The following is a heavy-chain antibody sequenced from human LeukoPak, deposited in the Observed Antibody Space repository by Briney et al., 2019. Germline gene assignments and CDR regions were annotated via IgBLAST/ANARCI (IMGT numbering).Heavy chain of an antibody. CDR2: IYWNDDK. D-gene: IGHD3-3*01. J-gene: IGHJ4*02. Sequence: SGPALVKPTQTLTLTCTFSGFSLSTSGVGVGWVRQPPGKALEWLALIYWNDDKRYSTSLKSRLTITKDTSKNQVVLTMTNMDPVDTATYYCAHRLARYDFWSGYYTWYFDYWGQGTLVTVSS. CDR3: AHRLARYDFWSGYYTWYFDY. V-gene: IGHV2-5*01. CDR1: GFSLSTSGVG.